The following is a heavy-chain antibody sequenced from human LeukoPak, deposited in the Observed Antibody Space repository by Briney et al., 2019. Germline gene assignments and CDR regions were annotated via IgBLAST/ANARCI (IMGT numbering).Heavy chain of an antibody. V-gene: IGHV3-21*01. J-gene: IGHJ4*02. Sequence: PGGSLRLSCAASGFTLSSYWMHWVRQAPGKGLEWVSSITTSSSYIYYADSVKGRFTISRDNAKNSLYMQMNSLRAEDTAVYYCARDLGGYSYGSHFDYWGQGTLVTVSS. CDR1: GFTLSSYW. CDR2: ITTSSSYI. D-gene: IGHD5-18*01. CDR3: ARDLGGYSYGSHFDY.